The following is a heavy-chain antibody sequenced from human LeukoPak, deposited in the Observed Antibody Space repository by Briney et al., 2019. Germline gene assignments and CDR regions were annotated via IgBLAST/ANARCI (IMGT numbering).Heavy chain of an antibody. CDR2: ISPNSGGT. J-gene: IGHJ6*02. D-gene: IGHD3-10*01. CDR3: ASGSITMIRGLTFHYYGLDV. CDR1: GYTFTDYY. Sequence: ASVKVSCKASGYTFTDYYMHWVRQAPGQGLEWMGWISPNSGGTNYAQKFQGRVTMTRDTSISTAYMELSRLRSDDTAVYYCASGSITMIRGLTFHYYGLDVWGQGTTVTVSS. V-gene: IGHV1-2*02.